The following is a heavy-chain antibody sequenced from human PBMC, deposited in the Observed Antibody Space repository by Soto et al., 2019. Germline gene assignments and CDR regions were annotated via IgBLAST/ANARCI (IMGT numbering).Heavy chain of an antibody. CDR3: VSGGTTGG. CDR1: GLTFSNYN. J-gene: IGHJ4*02. CDR2: ISSSGSTM. Sequence: EVQLVESGGGLVQPGGSLRLSCAASGLTFSNYNMNWVRQAPGKGLEWVSYISSSGSTMYYAESAKGRFTISRDNAKNSLYLQMNSLRDEETAVYYCVSGGTTGGWGQGTLVTVSS. D-gene: IGHD1-1*01. V-gene: IGHV3-48*02.